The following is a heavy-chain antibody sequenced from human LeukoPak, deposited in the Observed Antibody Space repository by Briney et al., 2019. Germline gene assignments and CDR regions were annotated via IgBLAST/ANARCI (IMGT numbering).Heavy chain of an antibody. V-gene: IGHV3-23*01. J-gene: IGHJ4*02. Sequence: GGSLRLSCAASGFTFSSYAMSWVRQAPGKGLEWVSAISGSGGSTYYADSVKGRFTISRDNSKNTLYLQMNSLRAEDTAVYYCAKGFSGSYDRRVDYWGQGTLVTVSS. CDR1: GFTFSSYA. CDR2: ISGSGGST. CDR3: AKGFSGSYDRRVDY. D-gene: IGHD1-26*01.